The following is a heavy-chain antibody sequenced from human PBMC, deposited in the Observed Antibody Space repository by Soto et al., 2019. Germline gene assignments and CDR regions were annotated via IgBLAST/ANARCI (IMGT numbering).Heavy chain of an antibody. Sequence: ASVKVSCKASGYTFTSYAMHWVRQAPGQRLEWMGWINAGNGNTKYSQKFQGRVTITRDTSASTAYMELSSLRSEDTAVYYCARDRCSSTCRRGYYFDYWGQGTLVTVSS. V-gene: IGHV1-3*01. D-gene: IGHD2-2*01. CDR1: GYTFTSYA. CDR3: ARDRCSSTCRRGYYFDY. J-gene: IGHJ4*02. CDR2: INAGNGNT.